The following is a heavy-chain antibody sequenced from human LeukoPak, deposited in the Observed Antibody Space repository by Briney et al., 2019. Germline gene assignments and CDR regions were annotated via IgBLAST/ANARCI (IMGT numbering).Heavy chain of an antibody. CDR1: GYTFTGYY. Sequence: ASVKVSCKASGYTFTGYYMHWVRQAPGQGLEWMGWISPNSGGTNYAQKFQGWVTMTRDTSISTAYMELSRLRSDDTAVYYCAREHSSGYYFDAFDIWGQGTLVTVSS. D-gene: IGHD3-22*01. J-gene: IGHJ3*02. V-gene: IGHV1-2*04. CDR3: AREHSSGYYFDAFDI. CDR2: ISPNSGGT.